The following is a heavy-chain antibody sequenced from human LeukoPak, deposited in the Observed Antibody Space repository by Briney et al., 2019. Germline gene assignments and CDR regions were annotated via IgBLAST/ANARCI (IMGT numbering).Heavy chain of an antibody. CDR3: ARDLIAVAGNFWFDP. D-gene: IGHD6-19*01. Sequence: GGSLRLSCAASGFTFSNYAMSWVRQAPGKGLEWVSAISGSGDNTYYADSVKGRFTISRDNAKNSLYLQMNSLRAEDTAVYYCARDLIAVAGNFWFDPWGQGTLVTVSS. V-gene: IGHV3-23*01. J-gene: IGHJ5*02. CDR2: ISGSGDNT. CDR1: GFTFSNYA.